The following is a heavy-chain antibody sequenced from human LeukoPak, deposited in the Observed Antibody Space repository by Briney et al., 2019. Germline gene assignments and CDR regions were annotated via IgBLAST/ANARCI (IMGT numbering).Heavy chain of an antibody. Sequence: PGGSLILCCGASGFTFSSYIVNGVHQAPGKVVEMVSYIRISSTTRSYADSQRRRFTISSDNAKNSLDLQTNILRPDDTAVYYYARDLHYSFDYWGQGTLVTVSS. V-gene: IGHV3-48*01. D-gene: IGHD2-21*01. CDR3: ARDLHYSFDY. CDR2: IRISSTTR. J-gene: IGHJ4*02. CDR1: GFTFSSYI.